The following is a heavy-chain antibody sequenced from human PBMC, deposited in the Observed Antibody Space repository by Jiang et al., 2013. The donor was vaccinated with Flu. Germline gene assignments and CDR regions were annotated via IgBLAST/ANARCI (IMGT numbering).Heavy chain of an antibody. CDR2: LVPLFGKP. J-gene: IGHJ6*03. CDR1: GGTFHSYA. V-gene: IGHV1-69*01. D-gene: IGHD2-15*01. Sequence: ADGGTFHSYAVSWVRQAPGQGLEWMGGLVPLFGKPVYAQKFQGRVTISADDSTSTIYMEVTGLTFDDTAVYYCARVPCSGSRCYTGASDHYYYLMDFWGEGTMVTVSS. CDR3: ARVPCSGSRCYTGASDHYYYLMDF.